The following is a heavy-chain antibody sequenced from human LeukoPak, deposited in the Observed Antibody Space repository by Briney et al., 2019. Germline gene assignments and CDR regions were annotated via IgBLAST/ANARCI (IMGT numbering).Heavy chain of an antibody. CDR3: ARGWLAETTVVTPYNY. D-gene: IGHD2-21*02. CDR1: GGTFSSTT. J-gene: IGHJ4*02. Sequence: EAPVKVSCKASGGTFSSTTINWVRQAPGQGLEWMGGITPIFRTPNYAQKFQGRVTITAVESMSTAYMELSSLRSEDTAVYYCARGWLAETTVVTPYNYWGQGTLVTVSS. V-gene: IGHV1-69*13. CDR2: ITPIFRTP.